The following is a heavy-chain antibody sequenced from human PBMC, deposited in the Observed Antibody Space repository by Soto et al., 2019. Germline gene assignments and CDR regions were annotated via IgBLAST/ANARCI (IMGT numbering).Heavy chain of an antibody. J-gene: IGHJ6*02. Sequence: ASVKVSCKASGYTFTGYYMHWVRQAPGQGLEWMGWINPNSGGTNYAQKFQGWVTMTRDTSISTAYMELSRLRSDDTAVYYCARGDFWSGYYISDYYGMDVWGQGTTVTVSS. V-gene: IGHV1-2*04. CDR2: INPNSGGT. CDR1: GYTFTGYY. D-gene: IGHD3-3*01. CDR3: ARGDFWSGYYISDYYGMDV.